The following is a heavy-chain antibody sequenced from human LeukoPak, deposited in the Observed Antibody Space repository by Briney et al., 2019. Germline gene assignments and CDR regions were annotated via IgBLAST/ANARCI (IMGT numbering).Heavy chain of an antibody. J-gene: IGHJ4*02. V-gene: IGHV3-66*04. CDR1: GFTVSSNY. CDR2: IYSGGST. D-gene: IGHD3-9*01. Sequence: AGGSLRLSCAASGFTVSSNYMSWVRQAPGKGLEWVSVIYSGGSTYYADSVKGRFTISRDNSKNTLYLQMNSLRAEDTAVYYCARHHSVLRYFVQEYDYWGQGTLVTVSS. CDR3: ARHHSVLRYFVQEYDY.